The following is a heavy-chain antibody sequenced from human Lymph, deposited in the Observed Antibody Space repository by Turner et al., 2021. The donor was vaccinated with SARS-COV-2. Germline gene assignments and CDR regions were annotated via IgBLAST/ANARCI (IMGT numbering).Heavy chain of an antibody. CDR1: GGTFSTYV. Sequence: QLVKSGAEVKKPGSAVKVSCKASGGTFSTYVISWVRQAPGQVLEWMGGIIPSRSIANYAQKFQGIVTITADKSTSTAYMELSSLGSEDTAVYHCARRHSGNYDAFDIWGQGTMVTVSS. D-gene: IGHD1-26*01. CDR2: IIPSRSIA. CDR3: ARRHSGNYDAFDI. V-gene: IGHV1-69*10. J-gene: IGHJ3*02.